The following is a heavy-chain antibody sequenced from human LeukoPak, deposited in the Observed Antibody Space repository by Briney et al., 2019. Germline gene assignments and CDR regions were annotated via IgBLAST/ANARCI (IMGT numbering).Heavy chain of an antibody. Sequence: SQTLSLTCTVSGGSISSGGYYWSWIRQHPGKGLEWIGYIHYSGSTYYNPSLKSRVTISVDTSKNQFFLKLSSVTAANTAVYYCARGGSTDPYYYGMDVWGQGTTVTVSS. V-gene: IGHV4-31*03. D-gene: IGHD2-2*01. J-gene: IGHJ6*02. CDR1: GGSISSGGYY. CDR2: IHYSGST. CDR3: ARGGSTDPYYYGMDV.